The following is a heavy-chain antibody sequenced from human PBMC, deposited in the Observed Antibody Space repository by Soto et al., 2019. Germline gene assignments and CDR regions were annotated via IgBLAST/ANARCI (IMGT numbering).Heavy chain of an antibody. CDR1: GYTFTSYY. J-gene: IGHJ6*02. Sequence: ASVKVSCKASGYTFTSYYMHWVRQAPGQGLEWMGIINPSGGSTSYAQKFQGRVTMTRDTSTSTVYMELSSLRSEDTAVYYCARDRGSGSYYYGMDVWGQGTTVTVSS. CDR3: ARDRGSGSYYYGMDV. CDR2: INPSGGST. V-gene: IGHV1-46*01. D-gene: IGHD3-10*01.